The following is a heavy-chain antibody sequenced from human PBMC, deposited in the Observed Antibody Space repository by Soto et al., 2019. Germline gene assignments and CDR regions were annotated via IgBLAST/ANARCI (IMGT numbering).Heavy chain of an antibody. CDR3: ARQADYYDSSGYDY. Sequence: QVQLQQWGAGLLKPSETLSLTCAVYGGSFSGYYWSWIRQPPGKGLEWIGEINHSGSTNYNPSLKSRVTVSVGASKTQFSLQLSSVTAADTAVYYCARQADYYDSSGYDYWGQGTLVTVSS. D-gene: IGHD3-22*01. CDR1: GGSFSGYY. CDR2: INHSGST. V-gene: IGHV4-34*01. J-gene: IGHJ4*02.